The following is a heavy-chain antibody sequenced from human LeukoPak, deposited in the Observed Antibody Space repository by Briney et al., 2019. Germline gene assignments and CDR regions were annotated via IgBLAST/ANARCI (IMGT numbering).Heavy chain of an antibody. CDR2: IIPIFGTA. CDR1: GGTFSSYA. CDR3: ARSPRAMAIFDY. Sequence: SVKVSCKASGGTFSSYAISWVRQAPGQGLEWMGGIIPIFGTANYAQKFQGRVTITADESTSTAYMELSSLRSEDTAVYHCARSPRAMAIFDYWGQGTLVTVSS. J-gene: IGHJ4*02. D-gene: IGHD5-18*01. V-gene: IGHV1-69*13.